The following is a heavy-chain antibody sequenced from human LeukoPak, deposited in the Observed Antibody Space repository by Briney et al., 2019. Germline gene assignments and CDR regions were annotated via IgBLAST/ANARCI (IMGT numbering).Heavy chain of an antibody. CDR2: ISSRSSYI. D-gene: IGHD2-2*01. J-gene: IGHJ5*02. CDR3: TRDPGRCTGTSCYPDS. Sequence: GGALRLSCAPSVFDFSTYTMNWGRQAPGKGRGWVSAISSRSSYIYDAELVRGRFTMSRDNAKNSMYLQMNRMRAEDTAVYYCTRDPGRCTGTSCYPDSWGQGNLVTVSS. V-gene: IGHV3-21*01. CDR1: VFDFSTYT.